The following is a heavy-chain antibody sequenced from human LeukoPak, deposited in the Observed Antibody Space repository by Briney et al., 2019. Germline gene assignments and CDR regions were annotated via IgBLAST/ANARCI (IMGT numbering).Heavy chain of an antibody. J-gene: IGHJ6*03. Sequence: SETLSLTCTVSGAPITDYYWSWIRQAPGKGLEFIGYIYNSEITNYNPSLTSRVTMSVDTSKNQFSLKLMSMTAADTAVYYCAKGGGSSFRGDYYYYYMDVWGKGTTVTVSS. CDR2: IYNSEIT. CDR3: AKGGGSSFRGDYYYYYMDV. D-gene: IGHD2-15*01. V-gene: IGHV4-59*01. CDR1: GAPITDYY.